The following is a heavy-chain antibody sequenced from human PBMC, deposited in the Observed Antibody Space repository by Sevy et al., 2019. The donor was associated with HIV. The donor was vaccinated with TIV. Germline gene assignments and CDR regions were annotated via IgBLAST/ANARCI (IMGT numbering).Heavy chain of an antibody. D-gene: IGHD2-15*01. CDR1: GGSFSGYY. J-gene: IGHJ6*02. Sequence: SETLSLTCAVYGGSFSGYYWSWIRQPPGKGLEWIGEINHSGSTNYNPSLKSRVTISVDTSKNQFSLKLSSVTAADTAVYYCAREQWGIVVVVAAKRYYYGMDVWGQGTTVTVSS. CDR2: INHSGST. V-gene: IGHV4-34*01. CDR3: AREQWGIVVVVAAKRYYYGMDV.